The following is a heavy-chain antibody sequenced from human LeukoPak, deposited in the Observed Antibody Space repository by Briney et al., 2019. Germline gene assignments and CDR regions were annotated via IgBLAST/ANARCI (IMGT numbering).Heavy chain of an antibody. V-gene: IGHV1-69*04. Sequence: ASVKVSCKASGGTFSSYAISWVRQAPGQGLEWMGRIIPILGIANYAQKFQGRVTITADKSTSTAYMELSSLRSEDTAVYYCARKYYYDSSGPLPRDLNDYWGQGTLVTVSS. J-gene: IGHJ4*02. CDR2: IIPILGIA. CDR1: GGTFSSYA. D-gene: IGHD3-22*01. CDR3: ARKYYYDSSGPLPRDLNDY.